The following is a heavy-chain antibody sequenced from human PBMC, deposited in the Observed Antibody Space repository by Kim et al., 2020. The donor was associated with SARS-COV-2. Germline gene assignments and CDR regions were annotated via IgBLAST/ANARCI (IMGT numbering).Heavy chain of an antibody. CDR1: GGSISSGDYY. D-gene: IGHD2-21*02. V-gene: IGHV4-30-4*01. CDR3: ARFRQPVLPTALCFDY. Sequence: SETLSLTCTVSGGSISSGDYYWIWIRPPPGKGLEWIGYLYYSGSTYYNPSLQSRVTISVATSKNQLSLKLSSVTAADTSFYYSARFRQPVLPTALCFDY. CDR2: LYYSGST. J-gene: IGHJ4*01.